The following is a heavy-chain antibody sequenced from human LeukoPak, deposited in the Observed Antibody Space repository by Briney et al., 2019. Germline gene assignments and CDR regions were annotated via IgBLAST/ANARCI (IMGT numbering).Heavy chain of an antibody. J-gene: IGHJ3*02. V-gene: IGHV4-30-2*02. CDR1: GGSISSGGYS. CDR2: IYHSGST. D-gene: IGHD5-18*01. CDR3: ASGYSYGLPVDAFDI. Sequence: PSETLSLTCAVSGGSISSGGYSWSWIRQPPGKGLEWIGYIYHSGSTYYNPSLKSRVTISVDTSKNQFSLKLSSVTAADTAVYYCASGYSYGLPVDAFDIWGQGTMVTVSS.